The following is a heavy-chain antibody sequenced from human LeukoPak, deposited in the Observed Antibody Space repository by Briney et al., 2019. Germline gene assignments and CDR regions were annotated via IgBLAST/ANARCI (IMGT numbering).Heavy chain of an antibody. Sequence: SETLSLTCTVSGGSISSSSYYWGWIRQPPGKGLEWIGSIYYSGSTYYNPSLKSRVTISVDTSKNQFSLKLSPVTAADTAVYYCARDGKKWEQWLVTGGMFGYWGQGTLVTVSS. CDR3: ARDGKKWEQWLVTGGMFGY. V-gene: IGHV4-39*07. CDR1: GGSISSSSYY. D-gene: IGHD6-19*01. CDR2: IYYSGST. J-gene: IGHJ4*02.